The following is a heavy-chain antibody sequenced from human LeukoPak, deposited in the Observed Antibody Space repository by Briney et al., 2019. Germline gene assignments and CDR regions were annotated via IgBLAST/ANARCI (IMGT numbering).Heavy chain of an antibody. CDR1: GFTFRHFW. Sequence: GGSLRLSCAASGFTFRHFWMHWVRQAPGKGLVWVSRISGDGGSTVYADSVKGRFTISRDNAKNTLCLQMNSLRGDDTALYYCVRDLFPDAFDIWGQGTMVTVFS. CDR2: ISGDGGST. D-gene: IGHD2-21*01. V-gene: IGHV3-74*01. CDR3: VRDLFPDAFDI. J-gene: IGHJ3*02.